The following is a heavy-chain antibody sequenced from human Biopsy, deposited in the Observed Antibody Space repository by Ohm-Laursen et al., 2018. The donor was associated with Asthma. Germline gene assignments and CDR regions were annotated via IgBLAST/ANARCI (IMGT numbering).Heavy chain of an antibody. Sequence: TLSLTRTVSGGSMSSSSYYWGWIRQPPGKGLEWMGSISYTGSAYHNPSLKSRVTISVDTSKNHFSLKLSSVTAADTAVYYCARHWDWGSLFDYWGQGTPVTVSS. CDR1: GGSMSSSSYY. J-gene: IGHJ4*02. V-gene: IGHV4-39*01. D-gene: IGHD7-27*01. CDR2: ISYTGSA. CDR3: ARHWDWGSLFDY.